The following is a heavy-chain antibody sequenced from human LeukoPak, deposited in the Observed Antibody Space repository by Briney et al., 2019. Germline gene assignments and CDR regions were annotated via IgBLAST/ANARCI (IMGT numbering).Heavy chain of an antibody. CDR1: GGSISSYY. CDR3: ARVKSVLPRTSRHYYYYGMDV. Sequence: SETLSLTCTVSGGSISSYYWSWIRQPPGKGLEWIGYIYYSGSTNYNPSLKSRVTTSVDTSKNQFSLKLSSVTAADTAVYYCARVKSVLPRTSRHYYYYGMDVWGQGTTVTVSS. V-gene: IGHV4-59*01. J-gene: IGHJ6*02. CDR2: IYYSGST.